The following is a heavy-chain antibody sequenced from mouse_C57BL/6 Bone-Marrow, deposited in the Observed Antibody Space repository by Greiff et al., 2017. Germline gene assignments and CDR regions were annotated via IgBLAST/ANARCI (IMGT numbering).Heavy chain of an antibody. CDR3: AIMITTFAY. CDR2: ISSGGSYT. D-gene: IGHD2-4*01. V-gene: IGHV5-6*01. Sequence: EVMLVESGGDLVKPGGSLKLSCAASGFTFSSYGMSWVRQTPDKRLEWVATISSGGSYTYYPDSVKGRVTISRDNAKNTLYLQMSSLKSEDTAMYYCAIMITTFAYWGQGTLVTVSA. J-gene: IGHJ3*01. CDR1: GFTFSSYG.